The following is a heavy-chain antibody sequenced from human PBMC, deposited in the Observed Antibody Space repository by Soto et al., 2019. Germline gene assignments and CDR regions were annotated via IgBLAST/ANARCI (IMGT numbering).Heavy chain of an antibody. D-gene: IGHD6-19*01. CDR1: GFTFSSYA. Sequence: QVQLVESGGGVVQPGRSPRLSCAASGFTFSSYAMHWVRQAPGKGLEWVAIISYDGSSKYYADSVKGRFTISRDNSKNTLYLQMNSLRAEDTAVYYCARDTSPYSSGWHNRLFEYWGQGSLVTVSS. J-gene: IGHJ4*02. V-gene: IGHV3-30-3*01. CDR3: ARDTSPYSSGWHNRLFEY. CDR2: ISYDGSSK.